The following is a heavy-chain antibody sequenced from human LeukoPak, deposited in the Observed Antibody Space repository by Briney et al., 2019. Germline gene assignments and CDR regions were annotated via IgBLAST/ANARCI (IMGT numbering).Heavy chain of an antibody. CDR2: IKQDGSEK. J-gene: IGHJ4*02. CDR3: ARDWTDTAMGVFDY. V-gene: IGHV3-7*01. D-gene: IGHD5-18*01. CDR1: GFTFSNAW. Sequence: GGSLRLSCAASGFTFSNAWMSWVRQAPGKGLEWVANIKQDGSEKYYVDSVKGRFIISRDNAKNSLYLQMNSLRAEDTAVYYCARDWTDTAMGVFDYWGQGTLVTVSS.